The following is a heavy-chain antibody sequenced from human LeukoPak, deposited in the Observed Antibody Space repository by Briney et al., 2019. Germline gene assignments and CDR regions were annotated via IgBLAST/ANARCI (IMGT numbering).Heavy chain of an antibody. CDR2: IYPGDSDT. V-gene: IGHV5-51*01. Sequence: GESLKISCKGSGYSFTSCWIGWVRQMPGKGLEWMGIIYPGDSDTRYSPSFQGQVTISADKSISTAYLQWSSLKASDTAMYYCARQGYYGSGSYYNWFDPWGQGTLVTVSS. D-gene: IGHD3-10*01. J-gene: IGHJ5*02. CDR3: ARQGYYGSGSYYNWFDP. CDR1: GYSFTSCW.